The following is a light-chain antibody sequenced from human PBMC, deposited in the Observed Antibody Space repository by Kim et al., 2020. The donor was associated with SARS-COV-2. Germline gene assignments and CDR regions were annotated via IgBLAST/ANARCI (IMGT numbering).Light chain of an antibody. V-gene: IGLV2-14*03. CDR2: DVS. J-gene: IGLJ2*01. CDR1: SSAVGGYNY. CDR3: SSYTSSNTLVV. Sequence: QSITISCTETSSAVGGYNYVSWYQQHPGKAPKLMIYDVSNRPSGVSNRFSGSKSGNTASLTISGLQAEDEADYYCSSYTSSNTLVVFGGGTQLTVL.